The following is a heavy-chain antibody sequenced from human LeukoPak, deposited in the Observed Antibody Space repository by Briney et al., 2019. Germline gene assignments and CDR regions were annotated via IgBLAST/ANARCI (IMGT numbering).Heavy chain of an antibody. V-gene: IGHV3-23*01. J-gene: IGHJ4*02. CDR2: ISGSGGST. D-gene: IGHD4-17*01. Sequence: PGGSLRLSCAASGFTFSSYAMSWVRQAPGKGLEWVSAISGSGGSTHYADSVKGRFTISRDNSKNTLHLQMNSLRAEDTAVYYCAKSRLYGDYANFDYWGQGSLVVVSS. CDR3: AKSRLYGDYANFDY. CDR1: GFTFSSYA.